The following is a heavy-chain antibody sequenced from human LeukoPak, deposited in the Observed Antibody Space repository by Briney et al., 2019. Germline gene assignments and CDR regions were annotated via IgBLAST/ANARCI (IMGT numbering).Heavy chain of an antibody. Sequence: PSETLSLTCTVSGGSISSYYWSWIRQPAGKGLEWIGRIYTSGSTNYNPSLKSRVTMSVDTSKNQFSLKLSSVTAADTAVYYCARLVVVPAATRLNWFDPWGQGTLVTVSS. CDR2: IYTSGST. CDR1: GGSISSYY. V-gene: IGHV4-4*07. CDR3: ARLVVVPAATRLNWFDP. D-gene: IGHD2-2*01. J-gene: IGHJ5*02.